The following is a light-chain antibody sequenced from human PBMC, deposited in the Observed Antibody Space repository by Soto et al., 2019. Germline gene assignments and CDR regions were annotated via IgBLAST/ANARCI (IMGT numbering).Light chain of an antibody. CDR2: DAS. Sequence: EIVLTQSPSTLSLSPGERATLSCRASQSVSSYLAWYQQKPGQAPRLLIYDASSRATGIPARFSGSGSGTDFTLTISSLEPEDFAAYYCQQRSNCSSLTFGQGTRLEIK. J-gene: IGKJ5*01. CDR1: QSVSSY. CDR3: QQRSNCSSLT. V-gene: IGKV3-11*01.